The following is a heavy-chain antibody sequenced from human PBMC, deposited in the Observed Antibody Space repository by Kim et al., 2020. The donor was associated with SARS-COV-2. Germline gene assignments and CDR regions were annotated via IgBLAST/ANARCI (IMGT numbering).Heavy chain of an antibody. Sequence: YYADSGKGRFTISRDNAKNSLYLQMTGLRAEDTAVYYWARAIAAAAALDYWGQGTLVTVSS. J-gene: IGHJ4*02. D-gene: IGHD6-13*01. CDR3: ARAIAAAAALDY. V-gene: IGHV3-21*01.